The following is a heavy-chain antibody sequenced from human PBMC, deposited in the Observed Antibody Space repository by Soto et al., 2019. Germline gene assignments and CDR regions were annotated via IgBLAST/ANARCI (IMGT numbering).Heavy chain of an antibody. D-gene: IGHD5-18*01. J-gene: IGHJ6*03. CDR2: IYYSGST. CDR3: ARLKSGYKYYTDV. Sequence: SETLSLTCNVSGDSISSYYWSWIRQPPGKGLEWIGNIYYSGSTSYNPSLKSRVTISVDSSKDQSSLKLSSVTAADTAVYYCARLKSGYKYYTDVWGKGTTVTVSS. V-gene: IGHV4-59*08. CDR1: GDSISSYY.